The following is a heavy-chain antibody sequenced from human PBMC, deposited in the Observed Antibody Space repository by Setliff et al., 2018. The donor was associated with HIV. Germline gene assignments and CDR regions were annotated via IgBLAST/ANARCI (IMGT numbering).Heavy chain of an antibody. CDR3: AKGGYGGAYYVAGY. V-gene: IGHV3-53*01. CDR2: IYKAGKT. CDR1: GFTFSDYY. J-gene: IGHJ4*02. D-gene: IGHD5-18*01. Sequence: GGSLRLSCAASGFTFSDYYMSWIRQAPGMGLEWVTLIYKAGKTYYADFVKGRFTTARDDTKNTVSLQMTNLEPGDTAMYYCAKGGYGGAYYVAGYWGQGTKVTVSS.